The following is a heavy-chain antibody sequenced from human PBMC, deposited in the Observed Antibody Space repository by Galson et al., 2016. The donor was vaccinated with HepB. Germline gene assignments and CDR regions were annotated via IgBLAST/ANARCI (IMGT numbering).Heavy chain of an antibody. D-gene: IGHD4-11*01. Sequence: SLRLSCAASGFTFNDYWMTWVRQAPGKGLEWVANLSPDGTDKRYAGSAKGRFTISRDNPNHSVLLQMSSLRAEDTALYYCARVDYTDEGINVWGQGTTVTVSS. CDR2: LSPDGTDK. CDR3: ARVDYTDEGINV. V-gene: IGHV3-7*01. CDR1: GFTFNDYW. J-gene: IGHJ6*02.